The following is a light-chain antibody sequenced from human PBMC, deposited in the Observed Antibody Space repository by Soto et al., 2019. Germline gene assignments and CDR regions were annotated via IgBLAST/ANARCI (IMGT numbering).Light chain of an antibody. V-gene: IGKV3-20*01. CDR3: HQSAHSWT. CDR2: AAS. J-gene: IGKJ1*01. CDR1: QSVSSGY. Sequence: EIVLTQSPGTLSLSPGERATLSCSASQSVSSGYLAWYRQKPGQAPRPLIYAASSRATGIPDRFSVSGSGTDTDLTISIRRPEDEDLAYYYQHQSAHSWTFGQGTKVDIK.